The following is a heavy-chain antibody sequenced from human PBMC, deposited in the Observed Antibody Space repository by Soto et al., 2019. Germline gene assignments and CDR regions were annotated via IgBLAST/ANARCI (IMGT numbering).Heavy chain of an antibody. Sequence: GGSLRLSCAASGFTFSSYSMNWVRQAPGKGLEWVSSISSSSSYIYYADSVKGRFTISRDNAKNSLYLQMNSLRAEDTAVYYCARDSGWGSSGWYNDAFDIWGQGTLVTVSS. V-gene: IGHV3-21*01. D-gene: IGHD6-19*01. CDR3: ARDSGWGSSGWYNDAFDI. CDR2: ISSSSSYI. J-gene: IGHJ3*02. CDR1: GFTFSSYS.